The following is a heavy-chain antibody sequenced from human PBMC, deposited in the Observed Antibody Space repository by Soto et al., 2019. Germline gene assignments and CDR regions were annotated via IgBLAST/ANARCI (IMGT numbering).Heavy chain of an antibody. CDR2: IYYSGTT. V-gene: IGHV4-30-4*01. CDR3: ARILMNYYRWDY. CDR1: GASIDSGVYY. J-gene: IGHJ4*02. D-gene: IGHD3-10*01. Sequence: SETLSLPWTVFGASIDSGVYYWSWIGQPPGKGLEWIGHIYYSGTTYYNPSLKSRAGIAVDSSKSQVSLKLTSVTAADTAVYFYARILMNYYRWDYWGQGALVTVSS.